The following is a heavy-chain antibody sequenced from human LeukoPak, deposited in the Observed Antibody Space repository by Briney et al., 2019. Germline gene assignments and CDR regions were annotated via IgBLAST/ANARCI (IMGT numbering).Heavy chain of an antibody. CDR1: GYTFTSYG. Sequence: ASVKVSCKASGYTFTSYGISWVRQAPGQGLEWMGWISAYNGNTNYAQKLQGRVTMTTDTSTSTAYMELRSLRSDDTAVYYCAREYYCDSLNWFDPWGQGTLVTVSS. V-gene: IGHV1-18*01. CDR2: ISAYNGNT. J-gene: IGHJ5*02. CDR3: AREYYCDSLNWFDP. D-gene: IGHD3-22*01.